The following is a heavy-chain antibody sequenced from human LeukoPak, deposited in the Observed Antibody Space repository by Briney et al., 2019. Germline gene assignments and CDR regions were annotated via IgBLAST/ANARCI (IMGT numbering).Heavy chain of an antibody. V-gene: IGHV3-23*01. D-gene: IGHD1-26*01. Sequence: GGSLRLSCAASGFTFSSYAMSWARQAPGKGLEWVSAVTSGSTTYYADSVKGRFTISRDNSKNTVCLQMNSLRAEDTAIYYCAKRTGATTGFDYWGQGTLVTVSS. CDR3: AKRTGATTGFDY. J-gene: IGHJ4*02. CDR2: VTSGSTT. CDR1: GFTFSSYA.